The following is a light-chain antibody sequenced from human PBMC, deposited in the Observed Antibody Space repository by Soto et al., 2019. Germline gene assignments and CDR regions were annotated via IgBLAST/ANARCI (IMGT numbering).Light chain of an antibody. Sequence: DIQMTQSPSTLSASVGDRVTITCRASQSISSWLAWYQQKPGKAPKLLIYDASSLESGVPSRFSGSGSGTELTLTISSLQPEDFATYYCQQLNSYPRTFGPGTKVDIK. J-gene: IGKJ3*01. CDR3: QQLNSYPRT. CDR2: DAS. CDR1: QSISSW. V-gene: IGKV1-5*01.